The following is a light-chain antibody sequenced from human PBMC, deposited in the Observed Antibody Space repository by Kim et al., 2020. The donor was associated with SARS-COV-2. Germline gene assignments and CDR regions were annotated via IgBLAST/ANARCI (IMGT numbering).Light chain of an antibody. Sequence: RVTISCTGSSSNIGAGYDVNWYRQLPGTAPKLLIYRNNNRPSGVPDRFSGSKSGTSASLAITGLQAEDEADYYCQSYDSSLNVVVFGGGTQLTVL. J-gene: IGLJ2*01. CDR2: RNN. CDR1: SSNIGAGYD. CDR3: QSYDSSLNVVV. V-gene: IGLV1-40*01.